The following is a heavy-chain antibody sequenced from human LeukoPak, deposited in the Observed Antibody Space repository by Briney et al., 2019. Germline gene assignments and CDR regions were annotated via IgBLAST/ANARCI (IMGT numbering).Heavy chain of an antibody. Sequence: GGSLRLSCAASGFTFSSYSMNWVRQAPGKGLEWVSYISSSSSTIYYADSVKGRFTISRDNAKNSLYLQMNSLGAEDTAVYYCARDEYRSFDYWGQGTLVTVSS. V-gene: IGHV3-48*04. J-gene: IGHJ4*02. CDR3: ARDEYRSFDY. D-gene: IGHD2-2*01. CDR2: ISSSSSTI. CDR1: GFTFSSYS.